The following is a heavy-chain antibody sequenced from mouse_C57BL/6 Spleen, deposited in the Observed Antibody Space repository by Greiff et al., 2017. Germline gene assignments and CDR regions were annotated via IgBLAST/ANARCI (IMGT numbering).Heavy chain of an antibody. J-gene: IGHJ3*01. CDR1: GYTFTSYW. CDR3: ARAGYDDDGY. CDR2: SNPSNGGT. V-gene: IGHV1-53*01. D-gene: IGHD2-4*01. Sequence: VQVVESGTELVKPGASVKLSCKASGYTFTSYWMHWVKQRPGQGLEWIGNSNPSNGGTNYNEKFKGKATLTVDKSSSTAYMQLSSLTSEDTAVYYCARAGYDDDGYWGQGTLVTVSA.